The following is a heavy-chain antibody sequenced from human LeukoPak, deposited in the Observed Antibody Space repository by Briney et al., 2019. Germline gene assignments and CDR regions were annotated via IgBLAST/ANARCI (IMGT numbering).Heavy chain of an antibody. CDR3: ARAADTAMVTAVSDY. V-gene: IGHV3-11*01. CDR2: ISSSGSTI. CDR1: GFTFSDYY. Sequence: PGGSLRLSCAASGFTFSDYYMSWIRQAPGKGLEWVSYISSSGSTIYYADSVKGRFTISRDNAKNSLYLQMNSLRAEDTAVYYCARAADTAMVTAVSDYWGQGTLVTVSS. J-gene: IGHJ4*02. D-gene: IGHD5-18*01.